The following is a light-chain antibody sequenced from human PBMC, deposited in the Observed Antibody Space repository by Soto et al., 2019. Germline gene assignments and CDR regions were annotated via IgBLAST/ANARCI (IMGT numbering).Light chain of an antibody. CDR3: QTWDTGTVV. Sequence: QPVLTQSPSASASLGASVKLTCTLSSGHSSYAITWHQQQPEKGPRYLMKLNSDGSHLKGDGIPDRFSGSSSGAERYLTISSLQSEDEADYYCQTWDTGTVVFGGGTKLTVL. J-gene: IGLJ2*01. V-gene: IGLV4-69*01. CDR1: SGHSSYA. CDR2: LNSDGSH.